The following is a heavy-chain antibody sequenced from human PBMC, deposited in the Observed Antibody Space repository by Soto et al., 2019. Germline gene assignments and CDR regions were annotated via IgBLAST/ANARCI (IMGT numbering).Heavy chain of an antibody. CDR1: GGSISSYY. CDR3: ARERYYGMDV. Sequence: LSLTCTVSGGSISSYYWSWIRQPPGKGLEWIGNIYYSGSTNYNPSLKSRVTISVDTSKNQFSLKLSSVTAADTAVYYCARERYYGMDVWGQGTTVTVSS. J-gene: IGHJ6*02. V-gene: IGHV4-59*01. CDR2: IYYSGST.